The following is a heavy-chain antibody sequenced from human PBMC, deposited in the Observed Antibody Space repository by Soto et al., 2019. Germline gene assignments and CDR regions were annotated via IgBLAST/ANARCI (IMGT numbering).Heavy chain of an antibody. CDR1: GGSISSYY. CDR3: ARERYYGMDV. Sequence: LSLTCTVSGGSISSYYWSWIRQPPGKGLEWIGNIYYSGSTNYNPSLKSRVTISVDTSKNQFSLKLSSVTAADTAVYYCARERYYGMDVWGQGTTVTVSS. J-gene: IGHJ6*02. V-gene: IGHV4-59*01. CDR2: IYYSGST.